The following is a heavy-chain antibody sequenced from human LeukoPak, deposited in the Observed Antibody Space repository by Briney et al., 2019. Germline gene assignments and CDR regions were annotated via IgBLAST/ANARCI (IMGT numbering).Heavy chain of an antibody. CDR2: INPNSGGT. CDR3: AREGSYSYY. V-gene: IGHV1-2*02. CDR1: GYTFTGYY. J-gene: IGHJ4*02. D-gene: IGHD1-26*01. Sequence: ASVKVSCKASGYTFTGYYMHWVRQAPGQGLEWMGWINPNSGGTNYAQKFQGRVTMARDTSISTAYMELSSLRSDDTAIYYCAREGSYSYYWGQGTLVTVSS.